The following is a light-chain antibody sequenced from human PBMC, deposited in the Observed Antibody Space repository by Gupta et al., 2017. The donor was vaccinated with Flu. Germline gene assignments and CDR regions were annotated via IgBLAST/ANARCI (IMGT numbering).Light chain of an antibody. CDR3: QSYDSSNVV. J-gene: IGLJ2*01. CDR2: EDN. V-gene: IGLV6-57*01. Sequence: NFMLTQPHSVSESPGKTVTISCTRSRGSIASNYVQWYQQRPGSSPTTWIYEDNQRPSGVPDRFSGSIDSSSNAASFTIAGLKTEDEADYYCQSYDSSNVVFGGGTKLTVL. CDR1: RGSIASNY.